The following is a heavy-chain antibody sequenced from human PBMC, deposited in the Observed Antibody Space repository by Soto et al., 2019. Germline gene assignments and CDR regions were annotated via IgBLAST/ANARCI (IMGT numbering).Heavy chain of an antibody. J-gene: IGHJ4*02. CDR1: GFTFSSYG. CDR2: ISYDGSNK. V-gene: IGHV3-30*18. D-gene: IGHD4-17*01. CDR3: AKDRDYGDPGHFDY. Sequence: GGSLRLSCAASGFTFSSYGMHWVRQAPGKGLEWVAVISYDGSNKYYADSVKGRFTISRDNSKNTLYLQMNSLRAEDTAVYYCAKDRDYGDPGHFDYWGQGTLVTVSS.